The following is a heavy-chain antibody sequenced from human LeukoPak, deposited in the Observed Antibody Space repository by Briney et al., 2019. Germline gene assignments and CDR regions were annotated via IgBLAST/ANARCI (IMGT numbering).Heavy chain of an antibody. D-gene: IGHD3-16*02. Sequence: ASVKVSCKASGYTFTSYGISWVRQAPGQGLEWMGWVSAYNGNTNYAQKLQGRVTMTTDTSTSTAYMELRSLRSDDTAVYYCARDAKISDYVWGSYRHLDYWGQGTLVTVSS. CDR3: ARDAKISDYVWGSYRHLDY. J-gene: IGHJ4*02. CDR2: VSAYNGNT. CDR1: GYTFTSYG. V-gene: IGHV1-18*01.